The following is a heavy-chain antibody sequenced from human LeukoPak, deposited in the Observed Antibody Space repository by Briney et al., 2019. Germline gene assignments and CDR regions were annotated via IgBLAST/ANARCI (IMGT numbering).Heavy chain of an antibody. CDR3: ARGQSGSHFDY. CDR2: ISSSGSTI. J-gene: IGHJ4*02. V-gene: IGHV3-48*03. Sequence: AGGSLRLSCAASGFTFSSYEMNWVRQAPGKGLEWVSYISSSGSTIYYADSVKGRFTISRDNAKNSLYLQMNSLRAEDTAVYYCARGQSGSHFDYWGQGTLVTVSS. CDR1: GFTFSSYE. D-gene: IGHD3-3*01.